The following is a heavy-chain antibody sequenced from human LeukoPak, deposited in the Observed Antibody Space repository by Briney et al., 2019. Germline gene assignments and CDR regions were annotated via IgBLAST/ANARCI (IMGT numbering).Heavy chain of an antibody. D-gene: IGHD6-13*01. CDR2: IYYSGST. CDR1: GGSISSYY. J-gene: IGHJ5*02. V-gene: IGHV4-59*01. Sequence: PSETLSLTCTVSGGSISSYYWSWIRQPPGKGLEWIGYIYYSGSTNYNPSLKSRVTISVDTSKNQFSLKLSSVTAADTAVYFCARGPDYSSSYAANWFDPWGQGTLATVSS. CDR3: ARGPDYSSSYAANWFDP.